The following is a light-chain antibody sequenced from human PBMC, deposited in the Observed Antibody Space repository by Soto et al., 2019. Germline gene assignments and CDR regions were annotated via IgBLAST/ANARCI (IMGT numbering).Light chain of an antibody. CDR1: QSISSW. V-gene: IGKV1-5*03. Sequence: DIQMTQSPSTLSASVGDRVTITCRASQSISSWLAWYQQKPGTAPKLLIYKASTLQSGVPSRFSGSGSGTEFTLTISSLQPDDFATYYCQQYSDNWTFGQGTMV. CDR3: QQYSDNWT. CDR2: KAS. J-gene: IGKJ1*01.